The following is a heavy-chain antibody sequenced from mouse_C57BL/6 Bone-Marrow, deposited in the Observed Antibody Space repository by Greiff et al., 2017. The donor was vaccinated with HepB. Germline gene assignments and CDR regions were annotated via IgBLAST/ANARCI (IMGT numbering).Heavy chain of an antibody. CDR3: AREGRLLPWFAY. V-gene: IGHV1-52*01. J-gene: IGHJ3*01. Sequence: QVQLQQPGAELVRPGSSVKLSCKASGYTFTSYWMHWVKQRPIQGLEWIGNIDPSDSETHYNQKFKDKATLTADKSSSTAYMQLSSLTSEDSAVYYCAREGRLLPWFAYWGQGTLVTVSA. CDR2: IDPSDSET. D-gene: IGHD1-1*01. CDR1: GYTFTSYW.